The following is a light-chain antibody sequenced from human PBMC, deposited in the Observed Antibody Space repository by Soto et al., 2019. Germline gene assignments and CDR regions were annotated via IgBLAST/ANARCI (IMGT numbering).Light chain of an antibody. V-gene: IGLV2-14*01. J-gene: IGLJ1*01. CDR1: SSDVGGHNY. Sequence: QSALTQPASVSGSPGQSITISCTGTSSDVGGHNYVSWYQQHPGKAPKLLIFEVSNRPSGVSNRFSGSKSGNTASLTISGLQAEDEADYYCSSSTDSSTRLFGTGTKVTVL. CDR2: EVS. CDR3: SSSTDSSTRL.